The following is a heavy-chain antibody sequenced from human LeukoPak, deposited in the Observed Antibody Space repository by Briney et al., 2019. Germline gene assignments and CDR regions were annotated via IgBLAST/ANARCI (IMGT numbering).Heavy chain of an antibody. CDR1: GFTFSNYA. J-gene: IGHJ4*02. D-gene: IGHD3-10*01. CDR2: ISYDGSDK. Sequence: GGSLRLSCAASGFTFSNYAMHWVRQAPGKGLEWVAVISYDGSDKYYADSVKGRFTISRDNSKNTLYLQMNSLRAEDTAVYYCARDRDTMVRGVIALYYFDYWGQGTLVTVSS. CDR3: ARDRDTMVRGVIALYYFDY. V-gene: IGHV3-30-3*01.